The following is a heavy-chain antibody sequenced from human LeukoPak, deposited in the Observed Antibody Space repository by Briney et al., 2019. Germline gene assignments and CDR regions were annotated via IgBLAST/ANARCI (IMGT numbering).Heavy chain of an antibody. V-gene: IGHV3-30*02. D-gene: IGHD1-14*01. CDR1: GFTFRNYG. CDR3: AKHTPEPPDY. Sequence: GGSLRLSCAASGFTFRNYGIHWVRQAPGKGLEWVAVIWYDGSNKYYADSVKGRFTISRDNSKNTLYLQMNSLRAEDTAVYYCAKHTPEPPDYWGQGTLVTVSS. J-gene: IGHJ4*02. CDR2: IWYDGSNK.